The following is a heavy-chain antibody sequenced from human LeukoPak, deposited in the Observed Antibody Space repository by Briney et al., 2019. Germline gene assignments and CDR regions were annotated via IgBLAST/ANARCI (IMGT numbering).Heavy chain of an antibody. Sequence: PGGSLRLSCSMSGFTLSHYAMSWVRQAPGKGLEWVSYISSSAGTIYYADSVRGRFTISRDNAKNSLYLQMNSLRADDTAVYYCARGDSSWTFDYWGQGTLVTVSS. J-gene: IGHJ4*02. CDR3: ARGDSSWTFDY. V-gene: IGHV3-11*04. CDR2: ISSSAGTI. CDR1: GFTLSHYA. D-gene: IGHD6-13*01.